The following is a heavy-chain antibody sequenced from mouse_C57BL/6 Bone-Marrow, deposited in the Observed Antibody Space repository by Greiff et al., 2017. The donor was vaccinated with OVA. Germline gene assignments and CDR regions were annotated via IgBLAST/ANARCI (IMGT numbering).Heavy chain of an antibody. V-gene: IGHV1-15*01. CDR2: IDPETGGT. CDR3: TGNYGSSKRAMDY. D-gene: IGHD1-1*01. CDR1: GYTFTDYE. J-gene: IGHJ4*01. Sequence: QVQLQQSGAELVRPGASVTLSCKASGYTFTDYEMHWVKQTPVHGLEWIGAIDPETGGTAYNQKFKGKAILTADKSSSTAYMKLRSLTSEDSAVYYCTGNYGSSKRAMDYWGQGTSVTVSS.